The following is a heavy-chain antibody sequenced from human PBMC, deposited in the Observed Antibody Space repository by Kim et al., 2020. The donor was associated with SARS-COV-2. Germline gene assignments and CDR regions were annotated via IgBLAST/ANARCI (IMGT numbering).Heavy chain of an antibody. V-gene: IGHV4-59*01. CDR1: GGSISNYY. CDR3: ARYSSSWKYFDY. D-gene: IGHD6-13*01. CDR2: ISYSVSA. J-gene: IGHJ4*02. Sequence: SETLSLTCTVSGGSISNYYWTWIRQSPGKGLEWIAYISYSVSANYNPSLKSRVTISVDTSKNQFSLKVTSVTAADTAVYYCARYSSSWKYFDYWGQGTLV.